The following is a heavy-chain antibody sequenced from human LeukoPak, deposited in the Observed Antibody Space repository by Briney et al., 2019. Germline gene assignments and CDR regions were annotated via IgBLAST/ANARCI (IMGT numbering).Heavy chain of an antibody. CDR1: GFSLSTRGGG. J-gene: IGHJ3*02. V-gene: IGHV2-5*02. Sequence: SGPTLVKPTQTLTLTCTFSGFSLSTRGGGVGWIRQPPGKALAWLTPIYWDGDKRYSPSLKSSRTITKDTSKNQVVLTMTNTDPVDTATYYCAHSPRIRLCSLLVTDAFDIWGQGTMVTVSS. D-gene: IGHD5-18*01. CDR2: IYWDGDK. CDR3: AHSPRIRLCSLLVTDAFDI.